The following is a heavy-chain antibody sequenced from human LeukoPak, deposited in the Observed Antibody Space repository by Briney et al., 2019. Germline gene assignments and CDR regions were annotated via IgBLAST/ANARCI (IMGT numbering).Heavy chain of an antibody. J-gene: IGHJ4*02. Sequence: GGSLRLSCAASGFTFSSYAVSWVRQAPGKGLEWVANMPHNGSVKYYVDSVRGRFTISRDNSKNSLFLQMNSLRAEDTGVYYCARSAGEWRGLDHWGQGTRVTVSS. CDR2: MPHNGSVK. CDR3: ARSAGEWRGLDH. D-gene: IGHD1-1*01. V-gene: IGHV3-7*01. CDR1: GFTFSSYA.